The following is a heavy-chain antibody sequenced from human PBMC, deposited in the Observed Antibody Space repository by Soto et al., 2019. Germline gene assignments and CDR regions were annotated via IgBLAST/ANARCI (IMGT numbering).Heavy chain of an antibody. CDR1: GGCISSRVYY. CDR2: IYYSGRT. J-gene: IGHJ4*02. V-gene: IGHV4-31*03. Sequence: SETLSVTSTVSGGCISSRVYYWTWIRQHRGKGLEWIGYIYYSGRTFYNPSLKSRVTISVDMSKNQFSLKLSSVTAADTAVYYCAREVPYDSSGYIFDYWGQGTLVTVSS. CDR3: AREVPYDSSGYIFDY. D-gene: IGHD3-22*01.